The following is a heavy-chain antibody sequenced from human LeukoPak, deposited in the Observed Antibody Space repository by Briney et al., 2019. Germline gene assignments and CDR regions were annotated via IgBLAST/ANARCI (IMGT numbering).Heavy chain of an antibody. CDR2: ISSKGGST. CDR1: GFTFNTYA. D-gene: IGHD5-12*01. Sequence: GGSLRLSCSASGFTFNTYAVHWVRQAPGKGLEYVSAISSKGGSTYYADSVKGRFSISRDNSKNTLYLQMSSLRAEDTAVYYCVKGGVVASIPHFDYWGQGTLVTVSS. V-gene: IGHV3-64D*06. CDR3: VKGGVVASIPHFDY. J-gene: IGHJ4*02.